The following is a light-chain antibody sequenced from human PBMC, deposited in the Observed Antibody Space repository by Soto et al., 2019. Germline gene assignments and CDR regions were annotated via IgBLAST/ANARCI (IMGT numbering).Light chain of an antibody. CDR2: EVT. Sequence: QSVLTQPASVSGSPGQSITISCTGTSNDVGGYNFVSWYQHHPGKAPKLMIYEVTNRPSGVSDRLSGSKSVNTASLTISGLQAEDEADYYCSSYTSTTNLDVVFGGGTKLTVL. V-gene: IGLV2-14*01. CDR3: SSYTSTTNLDVV. CDR1: SNDVGGYNF. J-gene: IGLJ2*01.